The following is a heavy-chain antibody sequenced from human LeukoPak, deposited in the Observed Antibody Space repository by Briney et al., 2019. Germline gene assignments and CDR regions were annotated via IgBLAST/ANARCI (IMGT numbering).Heavy chain of an antibody. D-gene: IGHD3-22*01. CDR1: GGSISSSSYY. J-gene: IGHJ4*02. V-gene: IGHV4-39*07. CDR2: IYYSGST. Sequence: PSETLSLTCTVSGGSISSSSYYWGWIRQPPGKGLEWIGSIYYSGSTYYNPSLKSRVTISVDTSKNQLSLKLSSVTAAGTAVYFCARSGGLWLLTYYFDYWGQGTLVTVSS. CDR3: ARSGGLWLLTYYFDY.